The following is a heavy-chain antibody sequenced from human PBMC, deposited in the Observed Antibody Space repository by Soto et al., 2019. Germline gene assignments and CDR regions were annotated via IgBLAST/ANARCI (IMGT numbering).Heavy chain of an antibody. CDR2: IIGIFGTA. D-gene: IGHD6-13*01. CDR1: GGTFGSYS. V-gene: IGHV1-69*06. CDR3: ARQQGTAAANDY. J-gene: IGHJ4*02. Sequence: QVQLVQYGTEVKEPGSSVKVSCKASGGTFGSYSISWVRQAPGQGLEWMGGIIGIFGTANYAQKFQGRVTITADKSKSTAYMELSSLRSEKTAVYYCARQQGTAAANDYWGQGTPVTVSS.